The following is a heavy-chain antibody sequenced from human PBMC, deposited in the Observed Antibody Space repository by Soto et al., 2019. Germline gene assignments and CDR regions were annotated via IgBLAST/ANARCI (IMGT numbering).Heavy chain of an antibody. Sequence: GGSLRLSCAASGFTFSSYWMSWVRQAPGKGLEWVANIKQDGSEKYYVDSVKGRFTISRDNAKNSLYLQMNSLRAEDTAVYYCARDALLASPYCGGDCYSGYFQHWGQGTLVTVSS. D-gene: IGHD2-21*02. CDR3: ARDALLASPYCGGDCYSGYFQH. CDR2: IKQDGSEK. CDR1: GFTFSSYW. V-gene: IGHV3-7*01. J-gene: IGHJ1*01.